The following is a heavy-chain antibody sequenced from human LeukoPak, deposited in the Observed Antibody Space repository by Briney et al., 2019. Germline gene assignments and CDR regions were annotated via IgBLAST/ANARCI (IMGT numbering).Heavy chain of an antibody. J-gene: IGHJ4*02. CDR3: ARKAAGLTFDY. D-gene: IGHD6-13*01. CDR2: INSDGSSK. V-gene: IGHV3-74*01. CDR1: GFTFSSYW. Sequence: PGGSLRLSCAASGFTFSSYWMHWVRQAPGKGLVWVSRINSDGSSKNYADSVKGRFTISRGNAENTLYLQMNSLRAEDTAVYYCARKAAGLTFDYWGQGTLVTVSS.